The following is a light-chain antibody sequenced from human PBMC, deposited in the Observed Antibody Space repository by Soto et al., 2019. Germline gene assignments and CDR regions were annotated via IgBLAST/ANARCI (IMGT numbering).Light chain of an antibody. V-gene: IGKV3-15*01. CDR1: QSVSSS. CDR3: QQYNNWPRGT. Sequence: EIELTQSPATLSLSPGERATLSCRASQSVSSSLAWYQQKHGQAPRLLIYGASTRATGLPARFSGSGSGTEFTLTISSLQSEDFAVYYCQQYNNWPRGTFGQGTRLEIK. J-gene: IGKJ5*01. CDR2: GAS.